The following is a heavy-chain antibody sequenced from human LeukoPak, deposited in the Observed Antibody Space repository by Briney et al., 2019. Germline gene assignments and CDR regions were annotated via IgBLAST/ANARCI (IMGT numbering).Heavy chain of an antibody. CDR1: GYTFTSYD. Sequence: ASVKVSCKASGYTFTSYDINWVRQATGQGLEWMGWMNPNSGNTGYAQKFQGRVTMTRNTSISTAYMELSSLRSEDTAVYYCARVGPVHYYYYYMDVWGKGTTVTVSS. V-gene: IGHV1-8*01. D-gene: IGHD3-16*01. J-gene: IGHJ6*03. CDR3: ARVGPVHYYYYYMDV. CDR2: MNPNSGNT.